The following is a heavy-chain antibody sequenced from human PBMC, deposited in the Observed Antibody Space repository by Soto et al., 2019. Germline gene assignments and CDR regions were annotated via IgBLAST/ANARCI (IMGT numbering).Heavy chain of an antibody. CDR2: IYLDDDK. J-gene: IGHJ4*02. Sequence: QITLKESGPTVVKPTETLTLTCTFSGFSLTTSGVGVGWVRQSSGKAPEWLALIYLDDDKRYSTSLNSRLIITKDTTKNQVVLTMANVDPADTATYYCAHRVLRTVFGLVTTTAIYFDFWGPGTPVVVSS. V-gene: IGHV2-5*02. CDR3: AHRVLRTVFGLVTTTAIYFDF. CDR1: GFSLTTSGVG. D-gene: IGHD3-3*01.